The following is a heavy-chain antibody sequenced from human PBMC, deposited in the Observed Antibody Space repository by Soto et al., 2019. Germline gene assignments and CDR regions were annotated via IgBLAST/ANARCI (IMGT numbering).Heavy chain of an antibody. J-gene: IGHJ4*02. Sequence: SETLSLTCTASGGSFSSGGYYWSWIRQHPGKGLEWIGYIYYSGSTYYNPSLKSRVTISVDTSKNQFSLKLSSVTAADTAVYYCARSDTIFGVYYFDYWGQGTLVTVSS. CDR1: GGSFSSGGYY. D-gene: IGHD3-3*01. CDR3: ARSDTIFGVYYFDY. V-gene: IGHV4-30-4*08. CDR2: IYYSGST.